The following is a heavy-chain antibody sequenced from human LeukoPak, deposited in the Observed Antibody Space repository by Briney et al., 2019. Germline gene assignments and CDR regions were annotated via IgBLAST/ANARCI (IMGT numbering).Heavy chain of an antibody. Sequence: PSETLSLTCTVSGDSISSYYWSWIRQPAGKGLEWIGRIHPSGSTNYNPSLKSRVTLSVDTSKNQFSLKLSSVTAADTAVYYCARGPPPDFDYWGRGTLVTVSS. J-gene: IGHJ4*02. CDR3: ARGPPPDFDY. V-gene: IGHV4-4*07. CDR2: IHPSGST. CDR1: GDSISSYY.